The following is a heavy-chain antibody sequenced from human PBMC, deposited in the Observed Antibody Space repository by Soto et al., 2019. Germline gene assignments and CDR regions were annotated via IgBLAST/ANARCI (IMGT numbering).Heavy chain of an antibody. CDR2: IHYSGST. D-gene: IGHD3-22*01. Sequence: SETRCHTCSVSGVAISSNSYYWGWIRQPPGKGLEWIGNIHYSGSTYYDSSLKSRVTISVDTSKNQFSLKLSSVTAADTAVYYCASQHYYDSSGYYVVYWGQGTLVTVS. V-gene: IGHV4-39*01. J-gene: IGHJ4*02. CDR1: GVAISSNSYY. CDR3: ASQHYYDSSGYYVVY.